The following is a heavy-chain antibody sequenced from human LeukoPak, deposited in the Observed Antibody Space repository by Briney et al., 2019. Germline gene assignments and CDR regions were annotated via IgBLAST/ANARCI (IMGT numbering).Heavy chain of an antibody. CDR1: GFTFSSYA. CDR2: ISYDGSNK. V-gene: IGHV3-30-3*01. Sequence: GGSLRLSCAASGFTFSSYAMHWVRQAPGKGLEWVAVISYDGSNKYHAGSVNGRFTISRDNSKNTLYLQMNSLRADDTAVYYCVKDLSGTWSFDYWGQGTLVTVSS. J-gene: IGHJ4*02. D-gene: IGHD1-26*01. CDR3: VKDLSGTWSFDY.